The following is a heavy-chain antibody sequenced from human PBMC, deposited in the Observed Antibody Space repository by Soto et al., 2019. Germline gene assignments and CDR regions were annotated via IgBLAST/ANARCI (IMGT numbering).Heavy chain of an antibody. Sequence: QVQLVESGGGLVKPGGSLRLSCAASGFTFSDYYMSWIRQAPGKGLEWVSYISSSGSTIYYADSVKGRFTISRDNAKNSLYLQMNSLRAEDTAVYYCARVRYSSSPSPLYYYYYYMDVWGKGTTVTVSS. CDR3: ARVRYSSSPSPLYYYYYYMDV. CDR1: GFTFSDYY. J-gene: IGHJ6*03. CDR2: ISSSGSTI. V-gene: IGHV3-11*01. D-gene: IGHD6-6*01.